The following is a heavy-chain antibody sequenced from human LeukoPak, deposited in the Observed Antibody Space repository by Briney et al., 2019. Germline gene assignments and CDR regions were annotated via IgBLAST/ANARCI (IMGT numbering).Heavy chain of an antibody. CDR3: ARLAARPDY. CDR2: INPNSGGT. V-gene: IGHV1-2*02. D-gene: IGHD6-6*01. J-gene: IGHJ4*02. CDR1: GYTFTGYY. Sequence: GGSLRLSCAASGYTFTGYYMHWVRQAPGQGLEWMGWINPNSGGTNYAQKFQGRVTMTRDTSISTAYMELSRLRSDDTAVYYCARLAARPDYWGQGTLVTVSS.